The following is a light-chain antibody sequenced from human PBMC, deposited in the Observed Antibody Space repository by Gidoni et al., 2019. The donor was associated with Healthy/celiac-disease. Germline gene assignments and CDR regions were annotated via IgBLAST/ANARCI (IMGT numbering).Light chain of an antibody. J-gene: IGKJ2*03. Sequence: EIVLTQSPGTLSLYPGERATLSCRASQSLSSSYLAGYQQKPGQAPRLLIYGASSRATGIPDRFSGSGSGTDFTLTISRLEPEDFAVYYCQQLYSFGQGTKLEIK. CDR1: QSLSSSY. CDR3: QQLYS. V-gene: IGKV3-20*01. CDR2: GAS.